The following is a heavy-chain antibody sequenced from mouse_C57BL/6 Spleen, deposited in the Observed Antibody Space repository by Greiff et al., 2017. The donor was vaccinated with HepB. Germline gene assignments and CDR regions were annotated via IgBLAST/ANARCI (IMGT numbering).Heavy chain of an antibody. V-gene: IGHV5-16*01. CDR1: GFTFSDYY. CDR2: INYDGSST. J-gene: IGHJ4*01. Sequence: EVKLVEPEGGLVQPGSSMKLSCTASGFTFSDYYMAWVRQVPEKGLEWVANINYDGSSTYYLDSLKSRFIISRDNAKNILYLQMSSLKSEDTATYYCARVTTARAMDYWGQGTSVTVSS. D-gene: IGHD1-2*01. CDR3: ARVTTARAMDY.